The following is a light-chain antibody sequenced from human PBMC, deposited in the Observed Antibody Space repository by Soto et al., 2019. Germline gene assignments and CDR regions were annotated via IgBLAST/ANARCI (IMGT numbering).Light chain of an antibody. Sequence: NFMLTQPHSVSGSPGKTVTISCTRSSGSIGSSYVQWYQQRPGSSPTTVIFEDNQRPTAVPVRFSGSIDSSSNSASLVISGLRTEDEADYYCQSYDTSNPLVFGGGTKVTVL. CDR3: QSYDTSNPLV. V-gene: IGLV6-57*01. J-gene: IGLJ3*02. CDR2: EDN. CDR1: SGSIGSSY.